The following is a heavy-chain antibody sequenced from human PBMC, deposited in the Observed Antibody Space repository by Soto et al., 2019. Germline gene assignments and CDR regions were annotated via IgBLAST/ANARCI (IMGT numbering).Heavy chain of an antibody. CDR2: ISSSSDYI. Sequence: EVQLVESGGGLVQPGGSLRLSCAASGFTFSSYSINWVRQAPGKGLEWVSSISSSSDYIFYADSVKGRFTISRDNAKNSAYVHMNSLRAEDTAVYYCAKSPTGEAFDMWGQGTMVTVS. CDR3: AKSPTGEAFDM. D-gene: IGHD4-4*01. V-gene: IGHV3-21*01. J-gene: IGHJ3*02. CDR1: GFTFSSYS.